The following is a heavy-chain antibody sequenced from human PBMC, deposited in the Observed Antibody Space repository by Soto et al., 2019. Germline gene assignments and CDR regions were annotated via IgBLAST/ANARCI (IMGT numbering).Heavy chain of an antibody. D-gene: IGHD6-19*01. CDR1: GFPFSRCA. V-gene: IGHV3-23*01. J-gene: IGHJ4*02. CDR3: AKRGGDSGWGDFDS. Sequence: EVQLLESGGGLVQPGGSLRLSCAASGFPFSRCAMNWVRQAPGKGLEWVSTISHSDHSTYYADSVKGRFTVSRDNSENTLYLQMNSLRAENTAIYYCAKRGGDSGWGDFDSWGQGTMVTVYS. CDR2: ISHSDHST.